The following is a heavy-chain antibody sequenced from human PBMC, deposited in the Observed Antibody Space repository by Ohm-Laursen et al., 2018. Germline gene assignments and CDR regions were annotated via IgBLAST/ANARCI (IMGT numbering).Heavy chain of an antibody. Sequence: SETLSLTCSVSGDSISAHYWSWIRQPPGKGLEWIGYIYYNGSTNYNPSLKSRVIISVDTSKNQFSLKLSSVTAADTAVYYCARDFYDSSGYLDTFDIWGQGTMVTVSS. J-gene: IGHJ3*02. D-gene: IGHD3-22*01. CDR1: GDSISAHY. CDR3: ARDFYDSSGYLDTFDI. CDR2: IYYNGST. V-gene: IGHV4-59*11.